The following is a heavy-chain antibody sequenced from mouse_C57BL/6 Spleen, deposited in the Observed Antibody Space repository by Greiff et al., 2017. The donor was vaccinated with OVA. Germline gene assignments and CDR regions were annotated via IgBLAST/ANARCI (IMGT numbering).Heavy chain of an antibody. CDR1: GYTFTDYN. J-gene: IGHJ1*03. Sequence: VQLQQSGPELVKPGASVKIPCKASGYTFTDYNMDWVKQSHGKSLEWIGDINPNNGGTIYNQKFKGKATLTVDKSSSTAYMELRSLTSEDTAVYYCARSGLPTFWYFDVWGTGTTVTVSS. D-gene: IGHD5-1*01. CDR3: ARSGLPTFWYFDV. V-gene: IGHV1-18*01. CDR2: INPNNGGT.